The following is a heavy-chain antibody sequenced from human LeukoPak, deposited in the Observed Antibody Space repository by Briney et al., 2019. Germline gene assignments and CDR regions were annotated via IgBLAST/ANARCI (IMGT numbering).Heavy chain of an antibody. V-gene: IGHV1-46*01. Sequence: ASVTVSCKSSGYTYTSYFIHWVRQARGQGREWMGLINPSAGSTNYAQKFQGRVTMTRDTSTSTVYMELSSLRSEDTAVYYCARGPSITLIRGGQWYYYMDAWGKGTTVTISS. CDR3: ARGPSITLIRGGQWYYYMDA. D-gene: IGHD3-10*01. J-gene: IGHJ6*03. CDR2: INPSAGST. CDR1: GYTYTSYF.